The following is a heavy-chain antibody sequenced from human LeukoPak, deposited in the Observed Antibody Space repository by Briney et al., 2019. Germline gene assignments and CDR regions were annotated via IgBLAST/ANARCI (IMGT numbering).Heavy chain of an antibody. CDR3: AREGITAPETNWFDP. J-gene: IGHJ5*02. V-gene: IGHV1-18*01. Sequence: ASVKVSCKASGYTFTSYGISWVRQAPGQGLEWMGWISAYNGNTNYAQKLQGRVTMTTDTSTSTAYMELRSLRSDDTAVYYCAREGITAPETNWFDPWGQGTLVTVSS. D-gene: IGHD6-13*01. CDR1: GYTFTSYG. CDR2: ISAYNGNT.